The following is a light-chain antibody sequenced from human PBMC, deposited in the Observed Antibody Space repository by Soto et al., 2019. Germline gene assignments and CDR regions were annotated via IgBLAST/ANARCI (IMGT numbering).Light chain of an antibody. J-gene: IGLJ2*01. CDR3: LLSYSGTRV. V-gene: IGLV7-46*01. Sequence: QAVVTQEASLTVSPGGTVTLTCGSSTGAVTSGHYPYWFQQKPGQAPTTLIYDTGNKHSWTPARFSGSLLGGKAALTLSGAQPEDEADYYCLLSYSGTRVFGGGTKVTVL. CDR2: DTG. CDR1: TGAVTSGHY.